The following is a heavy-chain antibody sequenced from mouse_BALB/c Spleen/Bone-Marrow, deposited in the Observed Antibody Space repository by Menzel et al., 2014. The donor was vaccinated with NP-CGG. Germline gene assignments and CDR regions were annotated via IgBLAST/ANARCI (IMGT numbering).Heavy chain of an antibody. D-gene: IGHD1-3*01. Sequence: EVKLMESGTALARPGASVKMSCKASGYTFTSYWMHWVKQRPGQGLEWIGAIYPGNSDTSYNQKFKGKAKLTAVTSTSTAYMELSSLTNEDSAVYYCTGGKDYYAMDYWGQGTSVTVSS. CDR3: TGGKDYYAMDY. V-gene: IGHV1-5*01. J-gene: IGHJ4*01. CDR2: IYPGNSDT. CDR1: GYTFTSYW.